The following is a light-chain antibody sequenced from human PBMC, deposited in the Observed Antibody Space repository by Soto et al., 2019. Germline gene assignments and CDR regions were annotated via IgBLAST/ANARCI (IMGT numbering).Light chain of an antibody. V-gene: IGLV2-14*01. CDR2: DVS. CDR3: SSYTRSNTWV. Sequence: QSALTQPASVSGSHGQSITISCTGTSSDVGGYNYVSWYQQHPGKAPKLIISDVSNRPSGTSNRFSGSKSGNTASLTISGLQAEDEADYYCSSYTRSNTWVFGGGTKLTVL. J-gene: IGLJ3*02. CDR1: SSDVGGYNY.